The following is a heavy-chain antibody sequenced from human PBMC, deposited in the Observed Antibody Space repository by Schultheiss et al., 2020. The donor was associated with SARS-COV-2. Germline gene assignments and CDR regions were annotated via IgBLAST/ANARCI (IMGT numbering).Heavy chain of an antibody. J-gene: IGHJ5*02. CDR2: IFSNDEK. CDR1: GFSLSNARMG. Sequence: SGPTLVKPTETLTLTCTVSGFSLSNARMGVSWIRQPPGKALEWLAHIFSNDEKSYSTSLKSRLTITKDTSKNQVVLTMTNMDPVDTATYYCAHSRRGDYYDSSEDWFDPWGQGTLVTVSS. CDR3: AHSRRGDYYDSSEDWFDP. D-gene: IGHD3-22*01. V-gene: IGHV2-26*01.